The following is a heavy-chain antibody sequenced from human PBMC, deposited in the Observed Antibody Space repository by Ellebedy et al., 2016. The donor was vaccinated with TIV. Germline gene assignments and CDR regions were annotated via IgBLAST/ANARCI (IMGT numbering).Heavy chain of an antibody. J-gene: IGHJ6*02. CDR1: GGTFSSYA. CDR2: IIPIFGTA. CDR3: ARDAPPYGSGSGNYYYGMDV. Sequence: SVKVSXKASGGTFSSYAISWVRQAPGQGLEWMGGIIPIFGTANYAQKFQGRVTITADESTSTAYMELSSLRSEDTAVYYCARDAPPYGSGSGNYYYGMDVWGQGTTVTVSS. V-gene: IGHV1-69*13. D-gene: IGHD3-10*01.